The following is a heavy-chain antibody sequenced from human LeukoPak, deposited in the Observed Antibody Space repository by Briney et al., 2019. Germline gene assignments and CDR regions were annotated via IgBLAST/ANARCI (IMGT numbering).Heavy chain of an antibody. CDR2: ISISSSYI. Sequence: ETLSLTCTVSGGSISSYYWSWVRQAPGKGLEWVSSISISSSYIYYADSVKGRFTISRDNAKNSLYLQMNSLRAEDTAVYFCARENYYDSSAYYSGQGTLVTVSS. CDR3: ARENYYDSSAYY. V-gene: IGHV3-21*01. CDR1: GGSISSYY. J-gene: IGHJ4*02. D-gene: IGHD3-22*01.